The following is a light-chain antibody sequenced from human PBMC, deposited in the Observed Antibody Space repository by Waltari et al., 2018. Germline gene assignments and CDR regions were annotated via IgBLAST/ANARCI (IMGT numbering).Light chain of an antibody. CDR2: DAS. J-gene: IGLJ3*02. Sequence: SIMLSQPPSMSVAPGQTARITCGGDNIETESVHWYQQRPGQAPLVILYDASARPPGSPRRFSGSNSGNTATLTITRVEAGDEADYYCQLWDTSNDRVVFGGGT. CDR3: QLWDTSNDRVV. V-gene: IGLV3-21*02. CDR1: NIETES.